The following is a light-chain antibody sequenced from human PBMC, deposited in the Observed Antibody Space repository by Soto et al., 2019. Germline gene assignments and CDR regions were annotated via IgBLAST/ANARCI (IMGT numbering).Light chain of an antibody. V-gene: IGKV1-5*01. CDR3: QQYNSYST. CDR2: DAS. Sequence: DIPMTQSPSTLSASVGDRVTITCRASQSISSWLAWYQQKPGKAPKLLIYDASSLESGVPSRFSGSGSGTEFSLTISSLHSDDFATYYCQQYNSYSTFGQGTKLEIK. J-gene: IGKJ2*01. CDR1: QSISSW.